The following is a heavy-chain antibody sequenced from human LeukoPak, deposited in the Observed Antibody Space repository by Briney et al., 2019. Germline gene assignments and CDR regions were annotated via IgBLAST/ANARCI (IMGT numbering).Heavy chain of an antibody. CDR3: ARDSRYGRVEGFNWFDP. Sequence: PSETLSLTCSLSGDSISSRDYYWAWIRQPPGKGLEWIGSMFYTGSTYYNPSLKSRVTISVDTSKNQLSVRLTSVTAADTAIYYCARDSRYGRVEGFNWFDPWGQGTLVTVSS. CDR2: MFYTGST. CDR1: GDSISSRDYY. D-gene: IGHD5-18*01. V-gene: IGHV4-39*07. J-gene: IGHJ5*02.